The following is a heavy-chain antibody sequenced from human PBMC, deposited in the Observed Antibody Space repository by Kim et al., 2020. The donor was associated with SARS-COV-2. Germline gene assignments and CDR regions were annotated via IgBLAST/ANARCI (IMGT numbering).Heavy chain of an antibody. D-gene: IGHD3-3*01. CDR1: GFTFNSFT. V-gene: IGHV3-23*01. CDR3: AKGGYYLDY. CDR2: ISGSGVST. Sequence: GGSLRLSCAASGFTFNSFTMTWVRQAPGKGLEWVSAISGSGVSTYYADSVKGRFAISRDNSKKTLYLQMNSLGADDTAVYYCAKGGYYLDYWGQGTLVTVSS. J-gene: IGHJ4*02.